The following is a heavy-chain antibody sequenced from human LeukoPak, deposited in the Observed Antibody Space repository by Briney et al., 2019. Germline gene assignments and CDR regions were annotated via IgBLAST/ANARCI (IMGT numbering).Heavy chain of an antibody. V-gene: IGHV4-39*07. CDR2: IYYSGST. CDR1: GGSISSSSYY. Sequence: SETLSLTCTVSGGSISSSSYYWGWIRQPPGKGLEWIGSIYYSGSTYYNPSLKSRVTISVDTSKNQFSLKLSSVTAADTAVYYCARSRPRSTPKPGWFDPWGQGTLVTVSS. J-gene: IGHJ5*02. CDR3: ARSRPRSTPKPGWFDP. D-gene: IGHD1-14*01.